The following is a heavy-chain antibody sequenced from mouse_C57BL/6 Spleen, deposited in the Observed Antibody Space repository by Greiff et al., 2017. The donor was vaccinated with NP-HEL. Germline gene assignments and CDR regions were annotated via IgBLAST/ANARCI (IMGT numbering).Heavy chain of an antibody. Sequence: VQLQQSGTVLARPGASVKMSCKTSGYTFTRYWMHWVKQRPGPGLEWIGAIYPGNSDTSYNQKFKGKAKLTAVTSASTAYMELSSLTNEDSAVYYCTRQADYYYAMDYWGQGTSVTVSS. CDR1: GYTFTRYW. V-gene: IGHV1-5*01. CDR3: TRQADYYYAMDY. J-gene: IGHJ4*01. CDR2: IYPGNSDT. D-gene: IGHD3-2*02.